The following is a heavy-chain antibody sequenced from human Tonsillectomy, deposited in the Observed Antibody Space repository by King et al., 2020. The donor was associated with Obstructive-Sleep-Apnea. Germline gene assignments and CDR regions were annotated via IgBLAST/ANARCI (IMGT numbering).Heavy chain of an antibody. Sequence: QLQESGPGLVKPSETLSLTCTVSGGSISSSSYYWGWIRQPPGKGLEWIGGIYYSGSTYYNPPPKSRVTISFETPKNQFPLKLSSVTAADTAVYYCSSIVEWLVFDYWGQGTLVTVSS. D-gene: IGHD6-19*01. J-gene: IGHJ4*02. V-gene: IGHV4-39*01. CDR1: GGSISSSSYY. CDR3: SSIVEWLVFDY. CDR2: IYYSGST.